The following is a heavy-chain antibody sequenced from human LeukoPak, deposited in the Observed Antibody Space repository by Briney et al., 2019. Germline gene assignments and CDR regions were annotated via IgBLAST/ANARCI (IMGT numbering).Heavy chain of an antibody. V-gene: IGHV1-69*05. D-gene: IGHD3-22*01. Sequence: SVKVSCKASGGTFSSYAISWVRQAPGQGLEWMGGIIPIFGTANYAQKFQGRVTITTDESTSTAYMELSSLRSEDTAVYYCARTTYYYDSSGYYHLSLYYFDYWGQGTLVTVSS. J-gene: IGHJ4*02. CDR1: GGTFSSYA. CDR3: ARTTYYYDSSGYYHLSLYYFDY. CDR2: IIPIFGTA.